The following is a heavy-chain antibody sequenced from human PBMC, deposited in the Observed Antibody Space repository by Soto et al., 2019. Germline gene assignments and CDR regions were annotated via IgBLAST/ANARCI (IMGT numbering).Heavy chain of an antibody. CDR3: ARGGSLYYYYGIDV. J-gene: IGHJ6*02. CDR1: GFTISNNY. CDR2: IDNGGDT. D-gene: IGHD3-16*01. V-gene: IGHV3-53*01. Sequence: GGSLRLSCAASGFTISNNYMTWVRQAPGKGLEWVSLIDNGGDTYYADSVKGRFTLSRDSSKNTLYLQMNSLRAEDTAVYNCARGGSLYYYYGIDVWGQGTTVTVPS.